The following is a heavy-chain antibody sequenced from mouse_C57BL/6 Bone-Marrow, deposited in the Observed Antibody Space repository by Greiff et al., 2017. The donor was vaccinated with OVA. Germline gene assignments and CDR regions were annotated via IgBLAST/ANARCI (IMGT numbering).Heavy chain of an antibody. D-gene: IGHD2-2*01. V-gene: IGHV1-76*01. CDR3: ARSDYGYDGSDY. CDR1: GYTFTDYY. Sequence: QVQLKESGAELVRPGASVKLSCKASGYTFTDYYINWVKQRPGQGLEWIARIYPGSGNTYYNEKFKGKATLTAEKSSSTAYMQLSSLTSEDSAVYFCARSDYGYDGSDYWGQGTTLTVSS. J-gene: IGHJ2*01. CDR2: IYPGSGNT.